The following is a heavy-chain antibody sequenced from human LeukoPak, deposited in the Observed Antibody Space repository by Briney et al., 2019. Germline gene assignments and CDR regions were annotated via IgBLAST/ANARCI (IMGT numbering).Heavy chain of an antibody. V-gene: IGHV3-30-3*01. D-gene: IGHD3-16*01. J-gene: IGHJ4*02. CDR1: GFTFSSYA. CDR3: ARVGRVYIMTYNDY. CDR2: ISYDGSNK. Sequence: PGGSLRLSCAASGFTFSSYAMHWVRRAPGKGLEWVAVISYDGSNKYYADSVKGRFTISRDNSKNMLYLQMNSLRAEDTAVSYCARVGRVYIMTYNDYWGQGTLVTVPS.